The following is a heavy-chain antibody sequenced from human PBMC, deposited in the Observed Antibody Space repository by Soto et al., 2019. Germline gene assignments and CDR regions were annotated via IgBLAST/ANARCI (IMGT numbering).Heavy chain of an antibody. CDR1: GFTFSDYA. CDR2: VSHDGRNT. D-gene: IGHD6-19*01. J-gene: IGHJ4*02. Sequence: VQLVESGGGVVQPGRSLRLSCAASGFTFSDYAMHWVRQAPGKGLEWVAVVSHDGRNTDYADSVKGRFTISRDSSKNTVSLERICVGAEAVAVYSGARGGRQWVVRSDCTHCGQGSLVTVSS. V-gene: IGHV3-30*03. CDR3: ARGGRQWVVRSDCTH.